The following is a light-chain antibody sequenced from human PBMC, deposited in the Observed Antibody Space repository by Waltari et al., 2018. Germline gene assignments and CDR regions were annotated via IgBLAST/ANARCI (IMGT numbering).Light chain of an antibody. CDR1: QSVSSY. CDR3: QQRSNWPIT. V-gene: IGKV3-11*01. CDR2: DAS. J-gene: IGKJ5*01. Sequence: EIVLTQSPATLSLSPGERATLSCRASQSVSSYLAWYQQKPGQAPRLLIYDASNRATGIPARVSGSGSWTDCTLTISSLEPEDFAVYYCQQRSNWPITFGQGTRLEIK.